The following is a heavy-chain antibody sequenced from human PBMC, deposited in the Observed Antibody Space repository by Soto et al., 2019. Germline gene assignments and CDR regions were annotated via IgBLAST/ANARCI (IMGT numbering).Heavy chain of an antibody. Sequence: GGSLRLSCAASGFTFSSYAMSWVRQAPGKGLEWVSAISGSGGSTYYADSVKGRFTISRDNSKNTLYLQMNSLRAEDTAVYYCAKVAPSWRPMSYLVRGVIKAFDPWGQGTLVTVSS. CDR3: AKVAPSWRPMSYLVRGVIKAFDP. J-gene: IGHJ5*02. D-gene: IGHD3-10*01. CDR1: GFTFSSYA. V-gene: IGHV3-23*01. CDR2: ISGSGGST.